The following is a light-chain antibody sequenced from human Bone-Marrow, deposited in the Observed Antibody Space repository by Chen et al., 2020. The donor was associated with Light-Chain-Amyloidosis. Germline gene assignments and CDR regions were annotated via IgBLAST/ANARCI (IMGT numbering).Light chain of an antibody. Sequence: SYVLTPPSSLSVAPGQTATIACGGNNIGSTSVHWLQQTPGQAPLLVVYDDSDRPSWIPERLSGSNSGNTATLTISRVEAGDEADYYCQVWDRSSDRPVFGGGTKLTVL. CDR3: QVWDRSSDRPV. CDR1: NIGSTS. J-gene: IGLJ3*02. V-gene: IGLV3-21*02. CDR2: DDS.